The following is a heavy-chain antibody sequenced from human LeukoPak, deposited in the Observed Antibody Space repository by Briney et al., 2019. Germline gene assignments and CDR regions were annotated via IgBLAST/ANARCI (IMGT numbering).Heavy chain of an antibody. D-gene: IGHD3-22*01. Sequence: GRSLRLSCAASDFTFSSYWMPWVRQAPGKGLEWVSGISWNSGSIGYADSVKGRFTISRDNAKNSLYLQMNSLRAEDTALYYCQSSGYYYGAFDIWGQGTMVTVSS. CDR2: ISWNSGSI. CDR3: QSSGYYYGAFDI. CDR1: DFTFSSYW. J-gene: IGHJ3*02. V-gene: IGHV3-9*01.